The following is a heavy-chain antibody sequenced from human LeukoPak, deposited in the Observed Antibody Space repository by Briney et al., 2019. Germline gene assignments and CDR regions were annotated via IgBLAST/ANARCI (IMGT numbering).Heavy chain of an antibody. CDR2: ISGSGGST. J-gene: IGHJ4*02. CDR3: ASGYGHASHY. V-gene: IGHV3-23*01. Sequence: GGTLRLSCAASGFTFSSYGMSWVRQAPGKGLEWVSAISGSGGSTYYADSVKGRFTISRDNSKNTLYLQMNSLRAEDTAVYYCASGYGHASHYWGQGTLVTVSS. CDR1: GFTFSSYG. D-gene: IGHD1-1*01.